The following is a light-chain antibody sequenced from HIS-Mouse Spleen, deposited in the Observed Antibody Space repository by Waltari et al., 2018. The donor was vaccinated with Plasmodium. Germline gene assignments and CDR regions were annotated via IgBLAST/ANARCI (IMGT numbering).Light chain of an antibody. CDR3: QQYNNWSFT. Sequence: EIVMTQSPATLSVSPGERATLSCRASQSVSSNLAWYQQKPGQAPRLLRYGASTRATGIPARFSGSGSGTEVTLTISSLQSEDFAVYYCQQYNNWSFTFGPGTKVDIK. V-gene: IGKV3-15*01. J-gene: IGKJ3*01. CDR1: QSVSSN. CDR2: GAS.